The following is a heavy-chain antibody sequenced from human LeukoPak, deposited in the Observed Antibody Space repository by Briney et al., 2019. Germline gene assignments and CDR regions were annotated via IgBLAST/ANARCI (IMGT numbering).Heavy chain of an antibody. V-gene: IGHV3-48*03. CDR2: ISSGGETI. CDR3: ARAGSNFDY. CDR1: GFTFISYE. D-gene: IGHD6-6*01. J-gene: IGHJ4*02. Sequence: PGGSLRLSCAVSGFTFISYEMNWVRQAPGKGLEWVSYISSGGETIYYADSVKGRFTISRDNAQDSLFLQMNSLRADDTAIYYCARAGSNFDYWGQGTLVTVSS.